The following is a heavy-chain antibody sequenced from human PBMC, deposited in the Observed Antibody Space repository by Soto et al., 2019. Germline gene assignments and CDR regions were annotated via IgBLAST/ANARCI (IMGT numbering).Heavy chain of an antibody. J-gene: IGHJ5*02. CDR1: GGSISNYY. V-gene: IGHV4-59*01. CDR3: ASGGNWFDP. Sequence: TSETLSLTGNVSGGSISNYYWTWVRQSPEKGLEWIGYMYYNGNINYNPSLKSRVTISIDTSKNQFSLTLKSVTAADTAVYYCASGGNWFDPWGQGVLVTVSS. CDR2: MYYNGNI. D-gene: IGHD3-16*01.